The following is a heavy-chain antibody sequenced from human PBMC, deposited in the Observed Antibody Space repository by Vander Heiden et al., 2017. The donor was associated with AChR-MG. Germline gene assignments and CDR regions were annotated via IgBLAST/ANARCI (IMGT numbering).Heavy chain of an antibody. CDR2: INHSGST. CDR3: AHSRGKTSHTNWFDP. Sequence: QVQLQQWGAGLLKPSETLSLTCAVYGGSFSGYYWSWIRQPPGKGLEWIGEINHSGSTNYNPSLKSRVTISVDTSKNQFSLKLSSVTAADTAVYYCAHSRGKTSHTNWFDPWGQGTLVTVSS. D-gene: IGHD2-2*01. CDR1: GGSFSGYY. J-gene: IGHJ5*02. V-gene: IGHV4-34*01.